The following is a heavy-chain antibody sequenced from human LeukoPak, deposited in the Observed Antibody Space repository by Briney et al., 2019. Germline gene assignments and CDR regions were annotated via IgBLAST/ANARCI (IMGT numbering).Heavy chain of an antibody. CDR2: THGSEK. J-gene: IGHJ4*02. Sequence: GGSLRLSCAASGFIISDYWMSWVRQAPGRGLEWVANTHGSEKYYVDSVKGRFTISRDNAKNSLYLQMNSLRAEDTAVYYCARETPYGSLTFDYWGQGTLVTVSS. CDR3: ARETPYGSLTFDY. D-gene: IGHD3-10*01. CDR1: GFIISDYW. V-gene: IGHV3-7*03.